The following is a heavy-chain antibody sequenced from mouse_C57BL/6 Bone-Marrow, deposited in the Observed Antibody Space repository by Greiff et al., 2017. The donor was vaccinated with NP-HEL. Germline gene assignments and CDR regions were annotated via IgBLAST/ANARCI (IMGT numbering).Heavy chain of an antibody. D-gene: IGHD2-5*01. CDR2: IDPENGDT. V-gene: IGHV14-4*01. CDR3: TGAYYSNYDAMDY. J-gene: IGHJ4*01. Sequence: EVKLVESGAELVRPGASVKLSCTASGFNIKDDYMHWVKQRPEQGLEWIGWIDPENGDTEYASKFQGKATITADTSSNTAYLQLSSLTSEDTAVYYCTGAYYSNYDAMDYWGQGTSVTVSS. CDR1: GFNIKDDY.